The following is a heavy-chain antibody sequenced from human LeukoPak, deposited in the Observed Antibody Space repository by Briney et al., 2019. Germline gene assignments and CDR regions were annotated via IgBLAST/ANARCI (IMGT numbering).Heavy chain of an antibody. V-gene: IGHV4-30-4*01. Sequence: NPSETLSLTCTVSVGSISSGDYDWSWIRQPPGKGLEWIGYIYYSGSTYYNPSLKSRVTISVDTSKNQFSLKLSAVTAADTAVYYCARELTYYDILTGSPSWFDPWGQGTLVTVSS. CDR2: IYYSGST. J-gene: IGHJ5*02. CDR3: ARELTYYDILTGSPSWFDP. CDR1: VGSISSGDYD. D-gene: IGHD3-9*01.